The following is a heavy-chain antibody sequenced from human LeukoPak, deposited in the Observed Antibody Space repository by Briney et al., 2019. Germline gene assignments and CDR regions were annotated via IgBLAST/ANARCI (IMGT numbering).Heavy chain of an antibody. J-gene: IGHJ4*02. CDR2: IWFDGSKT. CDR1: GFIFSDYG. Sequence: GGSLRLSCAASGFIFSDYGIHWVRQAPGKGLEWVAVIWFDGSKTYYGDSVKGRFTISRDNSKNTLYLQMNSLRAEDTAVYYCAKDRPSGSYYFDCWGQGTLVTVSS. D-gene: IGHD1-26*01. V-gene: IGHV3-33*06. CDR3: AKDRPSGSYYFDC.